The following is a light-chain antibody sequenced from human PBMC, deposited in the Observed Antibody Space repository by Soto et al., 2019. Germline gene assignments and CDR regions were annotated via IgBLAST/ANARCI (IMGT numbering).Light chain of an antibody. J-gene: IGKJ1*01. CDR1: QSVSSSY. CDR3: QQYGSSRT. CDR2: GAS. Sequence: EIVLTQSPGTLSLSPGERATLSCRASQSVSSSYLAWYQQKPGQAPRLLIYGASRRATGIPDRFSGSGSGTDFTLTISRLEPEDFAVYYCQQYGSSRTFGQGTKVELK. V-gene: IGKV3-20*01.